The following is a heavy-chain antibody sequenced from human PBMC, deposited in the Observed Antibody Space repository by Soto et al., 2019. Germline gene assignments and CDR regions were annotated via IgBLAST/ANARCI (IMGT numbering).Heavy chain of an antibody. CDR2: INPNSGGT. D-gene: IGHD4-17*01. V-gene: IGHV1-2*02. CDR3: ARDSSYGDYPPSLSDY. J-gene: IGHJ4*02. Sequence: GASVKVSCKASGYTFTGYYMHWVRQAPGQGLEWMGWINPNSGGTNYAQKFQGRVTMTRDTSISTAYMELSRLRSDDTAVYYCARDSSYGDYPPSLSDYWGQGTLVTVS. CDR1: GYTFTGYY.